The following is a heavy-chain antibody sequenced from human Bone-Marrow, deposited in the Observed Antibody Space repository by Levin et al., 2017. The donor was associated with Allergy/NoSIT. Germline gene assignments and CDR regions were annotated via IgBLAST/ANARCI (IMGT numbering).Heavy chain of an antibody. CDR2: ISGSGSSI. Sequence: GGSLRLSCAASGFTFSDFYMSWIRQAPGKGLEWVSYISGSGSSIYADSVKGRFTISRDNAKNSLYLQINSLRAEDTAVYYCARDLQDGFWSGYYLSYYYYGMDVWGQGTTVTVSS. CDR1: GFTFSDFY. J-gene: IGHJ6*02. V-gene: IGHV3-11*01. CDR3: ARDLQDGFWSGYYLSYYYYGMDV. D-gene: IGHD3-3*01.